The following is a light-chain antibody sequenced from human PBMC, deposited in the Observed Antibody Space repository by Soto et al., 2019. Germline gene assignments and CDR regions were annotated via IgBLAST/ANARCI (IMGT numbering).Light chain of an antibody. CDR3: GTWDDSLTTWM. CDR2: KND. J-gene: IGLJ3*02. V-gene: IGLV1-47*01. Sequence: QSVLTQPPSASGTPGQRVTISCSGSTVNIGSNYVNWYQQLPGAAPKLLIYKNDKRPSGVPDRFSASRSASSASLAISGLRSDDEAEYFCGTWDDSLTTWMFGGGTKLTVL. CDR1: TVNIGSNY.